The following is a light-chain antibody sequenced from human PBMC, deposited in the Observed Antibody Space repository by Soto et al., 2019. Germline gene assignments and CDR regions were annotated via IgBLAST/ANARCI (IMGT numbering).Light chain of an antibody. CDR3: QQRSNWPTKT. CDR2: GAF. CDR1: PSVXNY. Sequence: IVLTQSPATLSLSPGERATLPCRASPSVXNYLAWYEVKPGQSTRLVISGAFNRATGIPARFRGSGSGTDFTLTISRLEPEDFAVYYCQQRSNWPTKTFGQGTKVDIK. J-gene: IGKJ1*01. V-gene: IGKV3-11*01.